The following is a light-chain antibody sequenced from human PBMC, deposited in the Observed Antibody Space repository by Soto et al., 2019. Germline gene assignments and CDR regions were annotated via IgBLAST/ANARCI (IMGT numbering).Light chain of an antibody. CDR3: QQYNDWPRT. CDR2: GES. V-gene: IGKV3-15*01. CDR1: QRVSSN. Sequence: EIVMTQSPATLSVSPGERATLSCRVSQRVSSNLAWYQQRPGQSPRLLIYGESSRPTGIPARFSGSGSGTDFTLTISSLQSEDFAVYYCQQYNDWPRTFGQGTKVEIK. J-gene: IGKJ1*01.